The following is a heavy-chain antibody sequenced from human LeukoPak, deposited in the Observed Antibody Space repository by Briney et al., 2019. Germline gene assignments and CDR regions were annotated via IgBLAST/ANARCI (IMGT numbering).Heavy chain of an antibody. CDR3: AKGYYYGSGSYSTFDY. CDR1: GFTFSSHA. J-gene: IGHJ4*02. D-gene: IGHD3-10*01. V-gene: IGHV3-23*01. Sequence: GGSLRLSCAASGFTFSSHALSWLRQAPGKGLEWVSTISGSGGSTHYADSVKGRFTISRDNSKNTLYVQMSSLRADDTAVYYCAKGYYYGSGSYSTFDYWGQGTLVTVSS. CDR2: ISGSGGST.